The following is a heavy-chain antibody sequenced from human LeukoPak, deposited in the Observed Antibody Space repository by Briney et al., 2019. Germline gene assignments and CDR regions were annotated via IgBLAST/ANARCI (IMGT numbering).Heavy chain of an antibody. CDR1: AASTSIVITS. V-gene: IGHV4-61*01. D-gene: IGHD2-2*01. CDR3: ARDYCTTTRCYPNYFDY. J-gene: IGHJ4*02. Sequence: SRTPSPTSTVSAASTSIVITSGGWSRQPPRNGLGWMGFTYYSGTANYNPSLKSRVTISVDSSKNQFSLKLSSVTAADTAVYYCARDYCTTTRCYPNYFDYWGQGTLVTVSS. CDR2: TYYSGTA.